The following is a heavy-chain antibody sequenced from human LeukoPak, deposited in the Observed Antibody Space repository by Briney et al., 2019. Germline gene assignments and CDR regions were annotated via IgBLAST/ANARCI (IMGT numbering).Heavy chain of an antibody. Sequence: SGGSLRLSCVVSGFTFSTKSMNWVRQAPGKGLEWVSYITADSGTTYYADSVKGRFTISRDNAKNSLYLQMNSLRDEDTAVCYCASRDYFDYWGQGTLVTVSS. CDR3: ASRDYFDY. V-gene: IGHV3-48*02. CDR2: ITADSGTT. CDR1: GFTFSTKS. J-gene: IGHJ4*02.